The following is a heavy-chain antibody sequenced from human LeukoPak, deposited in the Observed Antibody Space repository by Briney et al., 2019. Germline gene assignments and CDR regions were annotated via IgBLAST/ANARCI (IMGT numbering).Heavy chain of an antibody. J-gene: IGHJ4*02. CDR1: GYTFTSYD. CDR2: MNPNSGNT. Sequence: ASVKASCKASGYTFTSYDINWVRQATGQGLEWMGWMNPNSGNTGYAQKFQDRVTITRNTSISTAYMELSSLRSEDTAVYYCARVLGSGYESDYWGQGTLVTVSS. CDR3: ARVLGSGYESDY. D-gene: IGHD5-12*01. V-gene: IGHV1-8*03.